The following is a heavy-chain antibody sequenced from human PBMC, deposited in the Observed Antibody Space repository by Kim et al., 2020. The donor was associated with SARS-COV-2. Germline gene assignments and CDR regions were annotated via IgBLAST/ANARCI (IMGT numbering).Heavy chain of an antibody. V-gene: IGHV3-7*01. CDR1: GFTFSSYW. D-gene: IGHD3-10*01. CDR2: IKQDGSEK. CDR3: ARDSGYYGSGPKDV. J-gene: IGHJ6*04. Sequence: GGSLRLSCAASGFTFSSYWMSWVRQAPGKGLEWVANIKQDGSEKYYVDSVKGRFTISRDNAKNSLYLQMNSMRAEDTAVYYCARDSGYYGSGPKDVWGKGTTVTVSS.